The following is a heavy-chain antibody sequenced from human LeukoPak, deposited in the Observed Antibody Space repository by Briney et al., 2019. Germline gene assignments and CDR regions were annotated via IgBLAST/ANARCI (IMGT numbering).Heavy chain of an antibody. Sequence: PSETLSLTCTVSGGSISSYYWSWLRQPPGKGLEWIGYIYYSGSTNYNPSLKSRVTISVDTSKNQFSLRPSSVTAADTAVYYCARVTGYVMEDYFDYWGQGTLVTVSS. V-gene: IGHV4-59*01. J-gene: IGHJ4*02. CDR3: ARVTGYVMEDYFDY. D-gene: IGHD6-13*01. CDR1: GGSISSYY. CDR2: IYYSGST.